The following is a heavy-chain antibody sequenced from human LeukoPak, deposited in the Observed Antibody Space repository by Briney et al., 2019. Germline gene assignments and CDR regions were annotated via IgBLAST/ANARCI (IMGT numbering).Heavy chain of an antibody. J-gene: IGHJ6*04. CDR3: AIGDTAMAPASMGDV. Sequence: GGSLRLSCAASGFTFDDYTMHWVRQAPGKGLESVSLISWDGGSTYYADSVKGRFTISRDNSKNSLYLQMNSLRTEDTALYYCAIGDTAMAPASMGDVWGKGTTVTVSS. D-gene: IGHD5-18*01. CDR1: GFTFDDYT. CDR2: ISWDGGST. V-gene: IGHV3-43*01.